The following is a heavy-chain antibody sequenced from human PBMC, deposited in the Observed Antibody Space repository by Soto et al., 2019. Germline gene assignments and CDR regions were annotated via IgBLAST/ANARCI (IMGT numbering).Heavy chain of an antibody. J-gene: IGHJ4*02. CDR1: GYTFNSYG. Sequence: SVKVSCKASGYTFNSYGISWVRQAPGQGLEWMGGIIPIFGTANYAQKFQGRVTITADESTSTAYMELSSLRSEDTAVYYCASNSGYSYGLDYWGQGTLVTVSS. CDR3: ASNSGYSYGLDY. D-gene: IGHD5-18*01. CDR2: IIPIFGTA. V-gene: IGHV1-69*13.